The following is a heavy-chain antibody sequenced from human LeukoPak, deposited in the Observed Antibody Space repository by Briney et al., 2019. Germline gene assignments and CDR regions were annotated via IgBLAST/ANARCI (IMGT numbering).Heavy chain of an antibody. D-gene: IGHD4-23*01. V-gene: IGHV3-23*01. CDR1: GFTFSNCL. J-gene: IGHJ6*02. Sequence: GGSLRLSCAASGFTFSNCLMSWVRQAPGKGLEWVSTISGSGGSTYYADSLEGRFTISRDNSKNTLYLQMNSLRAEDTAVYYCAKWSYQVVNYYYYGVDVWGQGTTVTVSS. CDR2: ISGSGGST. CDR3: AKWSYQVVNYYYYGVDV.